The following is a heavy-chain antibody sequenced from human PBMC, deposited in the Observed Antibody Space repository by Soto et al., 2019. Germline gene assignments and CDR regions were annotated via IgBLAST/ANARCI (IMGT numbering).Heavy chain of an antibody. Sequence: ASVKVSCKASGYTFTSYYIHWVRQAPGQGLEWMGLINAYNGNTNYAQKLQGRVTMTTDTSTSTAYMELRSLRSDDTAVYYCARSIGILPPIKFDPWGQGTLVTVSS. V-gene: IGHV1-18*01. J-gene: IGHJ5*02. CDR3: ARSIGILPPIKFDP. CDR1: GYTFTSYY. D-gene: IGHD2-21*01. CDR2: INAYNGNT.